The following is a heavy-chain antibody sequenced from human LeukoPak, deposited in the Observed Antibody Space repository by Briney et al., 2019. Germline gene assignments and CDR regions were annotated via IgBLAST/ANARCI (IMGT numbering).Heavy chain of an antibody. Sequence: GASVKVSCKASGYTFTGYYMHWVRQAPGQGLEWMGWINPNSGGTNYAQKLQGRVTLTRDTSISTAHMELSRLRSDDTAVYYCAREVAGFDYWGQGTLVTVSS. J-gene: IGHJ4*02. CDR1: GYTFTGYY. V-gene: IGHV1-2*02. CDR2: INPNSGGT. D-gene: IGHD2-15*01. CDR3: AREVAGFDY.